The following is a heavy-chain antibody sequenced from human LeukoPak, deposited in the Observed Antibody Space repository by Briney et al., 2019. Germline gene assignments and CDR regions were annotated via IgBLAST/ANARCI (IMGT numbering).Heavy chain of an antibody. D-gene: IGHD3-10*01. CDR1: GFTVSSNY. J-gene: IGHJ6*03. CDR2: IYSGGST. V-gene: IGHV3-53*01. CDR3: ASDSGSYRTPYYYMDV. Sequence: PGGSLRLSCAASGFTVSSNYMSWVRQAPGKGLEWVSVIYSGGSTYYADSVKGRFTISRDNSKNTLYLQMNNLRAEDTAVYYCASDSGSYRTPYYYMDVWGKGTTVTVSS.